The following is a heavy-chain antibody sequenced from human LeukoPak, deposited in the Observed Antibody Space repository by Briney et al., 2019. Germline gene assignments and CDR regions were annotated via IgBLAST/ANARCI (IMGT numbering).Heavy chain of an antibody. Sequence: GASVKVSCKASGYTFTSYDINWVRQATGQGLEWMGWMNPNSGNTGYAQKFQGRVTITRNTSISTAYMELSSLRSEDTAVYYCARVHYDFWSGYIWNYYYMDVWGKGTTVTVSS. CDR2: MNPNSGNT. D-gene: IGHD3-3*01. CDR3: ARVHYDFWSGYIWNYYYMDV. CDR1: GYTFTSYD. V-gene: IGHV1-8*03. J-gene: IGHJ6*03.